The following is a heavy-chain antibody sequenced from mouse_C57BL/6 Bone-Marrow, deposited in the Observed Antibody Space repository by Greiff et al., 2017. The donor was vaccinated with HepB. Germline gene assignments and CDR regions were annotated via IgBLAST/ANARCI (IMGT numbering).Heavy chain of an antibody. J-gene: IGHJ4*01. CDR1: GFNIKDDY. D-gene: IGHD2-4*01. CDR3: TPIYYDYPCAMDY. Sequence: VHVKQSGAELVRPGASVKLSCTASGFNIKDDYMHWVKQRPEQGLEWIGWIDPENGDTEYASKFQGKATITADTSSNTAYLQLSSLTSEDTAVYYCTPIYYDYPCAMDYWGQGTSVTVSS. CDR2: IDPENGDT. V-gene: IGHV14-4*01.